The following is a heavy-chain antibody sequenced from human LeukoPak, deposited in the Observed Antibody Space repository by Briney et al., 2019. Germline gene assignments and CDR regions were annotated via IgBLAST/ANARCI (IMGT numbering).Heavy chain of an antibody. Sequence: GGSLRLSCAASGFTFSSYSMNWVRQAPGKGLEWVSFISTSSIYIYYADSVKGRFTISRDNAKNSLYLQMNSLRAEDTAVYYCVRVDSSGYGLHWGLDYWGQGTLVTVSS. CDR2: ISTSSIYI. CDR3: VRVDSSGYGLHWGLDY. V-gene: IGHV3-21*01. CDR1: GFTFSSYS. J-gene: IGHJ4*02. D-gene: IGHD3-22*01.